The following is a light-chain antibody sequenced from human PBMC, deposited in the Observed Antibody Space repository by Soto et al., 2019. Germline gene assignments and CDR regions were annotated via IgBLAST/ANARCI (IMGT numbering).Light chain of an antibody. Sequence: NFMLTQPHSGSESPGKTVIISSTRSRGASASNSVQCYQQRPGSAPSTVIYEDNQRPSGVPDRFSGSTDGSSNSASLTISGLQTEDEADYYCQSYDSNTVVFVGGTKLTVL. CDR2: EDN. V-gene: IGLV6-57*04. CDR3: QSYDSNTVV. CDR1: RGASASNS. J-gene: IGLJ2*01.